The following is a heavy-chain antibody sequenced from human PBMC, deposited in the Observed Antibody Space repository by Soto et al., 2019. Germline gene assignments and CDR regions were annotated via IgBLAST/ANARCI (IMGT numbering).Heavy chain of an antibody. V-gene: IGHV4-30-2*01. Sequence: QLQLQESGSGLVKPSQTLSLTCAVSGGSISSGGYSWSWIRQPPGKGLEWIGYIYHSGSTYYNPSLKCRVPISVDRSKTLFSLQLSSVPAADTAVYYCASAGGLGAVAADSWGQGTLVTVSS. CDR3: ASAGGLGAVAADS. CDR1: GGSISSGGYS. CDR2: IYHSGST. D-gene: IGHD6-19*01. J-gene: IGHJ4*02.